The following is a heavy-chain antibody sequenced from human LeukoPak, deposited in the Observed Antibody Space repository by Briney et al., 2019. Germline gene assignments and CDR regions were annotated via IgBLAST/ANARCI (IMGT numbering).Heavy chain of an antibody. Sequence: PGGSLRLSCAASGFTLSSYAMSWVRQAPGKGLEWVSAISGSGGRTYYADSVKGRFTISRDNSKNTLYLQMNSLRAEDTAVYYCAKDTVGGSSGSIFDYWGQGTLVTVSS. D-gene: IGHD3-22*01. CDR1: GFTLSSYA. J-gene: IGHJ4*02. CDR3: AKDTVGGSSGSIFDY. CDR2: ISGSGGRT. V-gene: IGHV3-23*01.